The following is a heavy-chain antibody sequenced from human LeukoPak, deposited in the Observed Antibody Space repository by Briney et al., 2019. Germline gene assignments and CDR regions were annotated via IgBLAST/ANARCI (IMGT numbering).Heavy chain of an antibody. V-gene: IGHV1-2*02. Sequence: WASVKVSCKASGYTFTNYGITWVRQAPGQGLEWMGWINPNSGGTNYAQKFQGRVTMTRDTSISTAYMELSRLRSDDTAVYYCARDSLRGTVVTRNSLGYWGQGTLVTVSS. CDR3: ARDSLRGTVVTRNSLGY. CDR2: INPNSGGT. J-gene: IGHJ4*02. D-gene: IGHD4-23*01. CDR1: GYTFTNYG.